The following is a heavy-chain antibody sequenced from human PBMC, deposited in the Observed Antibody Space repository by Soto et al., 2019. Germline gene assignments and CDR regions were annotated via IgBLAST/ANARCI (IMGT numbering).Heavy chain of an antibody. V-gene: IGHV2-70*12. D-gene: IGHD3-9*01. Sequence: SGPTLVNPTQTLTLTCTFSGFSLSTSGMCVSWIRQPPGKALEWLALIDWDDDKYYSTSLKTRLTISKDTSKNQVVLTMTNMDPVDTATYYCAHSHYYDILTGYYTTPRTLFDYWGQGTLVTVSS. CDR3: AHSHYYDILTGYYTTPRTLFDY. J-gene: IGHJ4*02. CDR2: IDWDDDK. CDR1: GFSLSTSGMC.